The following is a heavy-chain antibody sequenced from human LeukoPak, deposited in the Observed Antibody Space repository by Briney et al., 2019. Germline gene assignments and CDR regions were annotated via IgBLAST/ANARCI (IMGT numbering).Heavy chain of an antibody. Sequence: ASVKASCKASGGTFISYAISWVRQAPGQGLEWMGRINPNSGGTNYAQKFQGRVTMTRDTSISTAYMELSRLRSDDTAVYYCARVYGSGSYENIDYWGQGTLVTVSS. CDR3: ARVYGSGSYENIDY. J-gene: IGHJ4*02. CDR2: INPNSGGT. D-gene: IGHD3-10*01. V-gene: IGHV1-2*06. CDR1: GGTFISYA.